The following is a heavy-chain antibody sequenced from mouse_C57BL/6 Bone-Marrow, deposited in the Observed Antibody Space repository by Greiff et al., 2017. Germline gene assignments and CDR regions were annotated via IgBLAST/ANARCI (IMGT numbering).Heavy chain of an antibody. CDR2: IDPENGDT. D-gene: IGHD1-1*01. CDR1: GFNIKDDY. Sequence: EVQLHQSGAELVRPGASVKLSCTASGFNIKDDYMHWVKQRPEQGLEWIGWIDPENGDTEYASKFQGKATITADTSSNTAYLQLSSLTSEDTAVYYCTTTTTVVGGGYWGQGTTLTVSS. J-gene: IGHJ2*01. V-gene: IGHV14-4*01. CDR3: TTTTTVVGGGY.